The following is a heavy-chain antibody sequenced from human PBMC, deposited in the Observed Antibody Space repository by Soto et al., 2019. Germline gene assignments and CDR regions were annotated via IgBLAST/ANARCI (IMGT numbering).Heavy chain of an antibody. D-gene: IGHD3-10*01. CDR2: INSDGSST. J-gene: IGHJ6*02. CDR1: GFTFSSYW. Sequence: GGSLRLSCAASGFTFSSYWMHWVRQAPGKGLVWVSRINSDGSSTSYADPVKGRFTISRDNAKNTLYLQMNSLRAEDTAVYYCARVRSGLDYYYGMDVWGQGTTVTVSS. CDR3: ARVRSGLDYYYGMDV. V-gene: IGHV3-74*01.